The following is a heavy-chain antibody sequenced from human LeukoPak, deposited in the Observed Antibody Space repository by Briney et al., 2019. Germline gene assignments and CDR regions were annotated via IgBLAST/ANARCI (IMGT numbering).Heavy chain of an antibody. D-gene: IGHD6-19*01. V-gene: IGHV4-59*01. CDR3: ARGSSGWINSNPFDY. CDR1: GGSISSYY. Sequence: SETLSLTCTVSGGSISSYYWSWIRQPPGKGLEWIGYIYYSGSTNYNPSLKSRVTISVDTSKNQFSLKLSSVTAADTAVYYRARGSSGWINSNPFDYWGQGTLVTVSS. CDR2: IYYSGST. J-gene: IGHJ4*02.